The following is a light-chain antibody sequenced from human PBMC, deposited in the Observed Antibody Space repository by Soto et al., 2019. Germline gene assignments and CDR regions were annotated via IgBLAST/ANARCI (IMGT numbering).Light chain of an antibody. Sequence: EIVLTQSPATVSLSPGERATLSCRASQRVSTFLAWHQQKPGQAPRLLIYDASNRATGIPARFSGSGSGTDFILTISSLEPEDFAVYYCQQRSNWPLTFGGGTKVEI. V-gene: IGKV3-11*01. CDR3: QQRSNWPLT. J-gene: IGKJ4*01. CDR2: DAS. CDR1: QRVSTF.